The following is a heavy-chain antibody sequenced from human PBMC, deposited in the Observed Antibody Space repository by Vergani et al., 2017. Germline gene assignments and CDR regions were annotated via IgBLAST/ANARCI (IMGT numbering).Heavy chain of an antibody. Sequence: QVQLVESGGGVVQPGRSLRLSCAASGFTFSSYAMHWVRPAPGRGLEWVAVISYDGSNKYYADSVKGRFTISRDNSKNTLYLQMNSLRAEDTAVYYCVRGGRYSSGVPPYFDYWGQGTLVTVSS. CDR2: ISYDGSNK. D-gene: IGHD6-19*01. CDR3: VRGGRYSSGVPPYFDY. J-gene: IGHJ4*02. CDR1: GFTFSSYA. V-gene: IGHV3-30-3*01.